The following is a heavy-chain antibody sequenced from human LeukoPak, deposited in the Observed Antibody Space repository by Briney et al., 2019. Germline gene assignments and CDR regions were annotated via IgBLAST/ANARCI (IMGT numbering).Heavy chain of an antibody. J-gene: IGHJ4*02. Sequence: GGSLRLSCAASGFTVSSNYMSWVRQAPGKGLEWVAVICYDGSDKYYADSLKGGFTISRDNSKNTLYLQMNSLSTENTAVYHCARDIRGVTTASSFDYWGQRTLVTVSS. D-gene: IGHD4-17*01. V-gene: IGHV3-33*08. CDR1: GFTVSSNY. CDR3: ARDIRGVTTASSFDY. CDR2: ICYDGSDK.